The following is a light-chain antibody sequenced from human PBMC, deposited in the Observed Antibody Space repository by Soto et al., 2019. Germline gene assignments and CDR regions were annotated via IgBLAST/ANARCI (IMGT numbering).Light chain of an antibody. Sequence: EIVLTQSPGTLSLSPGERAALSCRASQSVSSSDLAWYQQKPGQAPRLLIYGASSRATGIPDRFSGSGSGTDFTVTISRLEPEDFAVYYCQQYGSSPQGLAFGGGPKVEIK. CDR3: QQYGSSPQGLA. V-gene: IGKV3-20*01. CDR2: GAS. CDR1: QSVSSSD. J-gene: IGKJ4*01.